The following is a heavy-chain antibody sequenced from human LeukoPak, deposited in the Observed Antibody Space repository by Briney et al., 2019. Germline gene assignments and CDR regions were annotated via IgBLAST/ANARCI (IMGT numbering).Heavy chain of an antibody. CDR1: GFTFDDYA. V-gene: IGHV3-9*01. Sequence: GGSLRLSCAASGFTFDDYAMHWVRQAPGKGLEWVSGISWNSGSIGYADSVKGRFTISRDNAKNSLYLQMNSLRAEDTAVYYCARGRTYYYDSSGPDYWGQGTLVTVSS. D-gene: IGHD3-22*01. J-gene: IGHJ4*02. CDR2: ISWNSGSI. CDR3: ARGRTYYYDSSGPDY.